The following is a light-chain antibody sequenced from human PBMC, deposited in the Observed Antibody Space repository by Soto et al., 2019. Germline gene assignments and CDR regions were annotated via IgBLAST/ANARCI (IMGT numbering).Light chain of an antibody. Sequence: DIQVTQSPSTLSASVGDRVTITCRASQSLNDWLAWYQQKPGKAPKLLIYKASGLESGVPSRFSGSGSGTEVTLTLSSLQPDDFATYYCPQYNGYPWTFGQGTKVEIK. V-gene: IGKV1-5*03. CDR2: KAS. CDR1: QSLNDW. J-gene: IGKJ1*01. CDR3: PQYNGYPWT.